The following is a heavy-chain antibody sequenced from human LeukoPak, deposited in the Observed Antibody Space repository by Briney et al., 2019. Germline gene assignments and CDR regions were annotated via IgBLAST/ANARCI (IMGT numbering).Heavy chain of an antibody. D-gene: IGHD1-26*01. CDR3: ARDRSRWDLLPFDS. Sequence: SETLSLTCTVSGGSISSRSYYWGWIRQPPGKGLEWIANIYYSGATYYNPSLKSRVTISVDTSKNQFSLKLSSVAAADTAVYYCARDRSRWDLLPFDSWGQGTLATVSS. V-gene: IGHV4-39*07. J-gene: IGHJ4*02. CDR2: IYYSGAT. CDR1: GGSISSRSYY.